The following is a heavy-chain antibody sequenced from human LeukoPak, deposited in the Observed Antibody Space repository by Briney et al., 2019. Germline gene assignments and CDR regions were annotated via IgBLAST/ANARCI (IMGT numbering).Heavy chain of an antibody. CDR1: GFTFRTYA. Sequence: PGGSLRLSCTGSGFTFRTYAFSWVRQAPGKGLEWVSATGSNGVTYYADSVKGRFTTSRDNSKNALYLQMNGLRADDTAVYYCGIRDTSDYYVFWGQGTLVTVSS. D-gene: IGHD3-22*01. CDR2: TGSNGVT. V-gene: IGHV3-23*01. CDR3: GIRDTSDYYVF. J-gene: IGHJ4*02.